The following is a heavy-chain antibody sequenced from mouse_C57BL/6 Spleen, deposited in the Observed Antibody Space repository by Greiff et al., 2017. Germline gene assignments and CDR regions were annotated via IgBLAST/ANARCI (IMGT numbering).Heavy chain of an antibody. V-gene: IGHV1-4*01. D-gene: IGHD2-3*01. J-gene: IGHJ2*01. CDR3: ARENYDGYFFDY. CDR2: INPSSGYT. CDR1: GYTFTSYT. Sequence: VKLVESGAELARPGASVKMSCKASGYTFTSYTMHWVKQRPGQGLEWIGYINPSSGYTKYNQKFKDKATLTADKSSSTAYMQLSSLTSEDSAVYYCARENYDGYFFDYWGQGTTLTVSS.